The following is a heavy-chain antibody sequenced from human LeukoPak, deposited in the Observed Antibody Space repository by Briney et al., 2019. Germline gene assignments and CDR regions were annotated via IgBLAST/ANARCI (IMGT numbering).Heavy chain of an antibody. CDR1: GFIFSSYN. D-gene: IGHD5-18*01. Sequence: GGSLRLSCAASGFIFSSYNMNWVRKAPGKGLEWVSYISSGSSTIYYADSVRGRFTISRDNAKNSLYLQMSSLRAEDTAVYYCARDGYSYGYGSYYYYGMDVWGQGTTVTVSS. CDR2: ISSGSSTI. J-gene: IGHJ6*02. CDR3: ARDGYSYGYGSYYYYGMDV. V-gene: IGHV3-48*01.